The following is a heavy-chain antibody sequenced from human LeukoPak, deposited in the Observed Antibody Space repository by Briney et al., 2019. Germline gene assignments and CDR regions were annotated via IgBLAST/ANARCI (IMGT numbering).Heavy chain of an antibody. CDR1: GGSISSYY. V-gene: IGHV4-59*01. Sequence: SETLSLTCTVSGGSISSYYWSWIRQPPGKGLEWIGNIYYSGSTNYNPSLKSRVTISVDTSKNQFSLKLSSVTAADTAVYYCARVPSGWYVKDAFDIWGQGTMVTVSS. CDR3: ARVPSGWYVKDAFDI. CDR2: IYYSGST. J-gene: IGHJ3*02. D-gene: IGHD6-19*01.